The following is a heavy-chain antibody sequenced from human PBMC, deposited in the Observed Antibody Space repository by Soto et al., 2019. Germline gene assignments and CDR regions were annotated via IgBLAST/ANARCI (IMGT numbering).Heavy chain of an antibody. CDR1: GFNFRSYG. D-gene: IGHD2-21*01. V-gene: IGHV3-33*01. Sequence: QVQLVESGGGVVQSGRSRRLSCEVSGFNFRSYGRHWVRQAPVKGPEWVASIWPDGSDKFYVDSVKGRFSISGDNSRKTLYLEMNSLRVEDTAIYYCASGRLVVPPFHSLGRGTLVTVSS. CDR2: IWPDGSDK. CDR3: ASGRLVVPPFHS. J-gene: IGHJ5*01.